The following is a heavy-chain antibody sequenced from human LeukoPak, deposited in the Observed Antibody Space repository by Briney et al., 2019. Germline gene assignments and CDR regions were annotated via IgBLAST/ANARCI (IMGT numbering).Heavy chain of an antibody. CDR1: GFTFSSYA. Sequence: GGSLRLSCAASGFTFSSYAMHWVRQAPGKGLEWVAVISYDGSNKYYADSVKGRFTISRDNSKNTLYLQMNSLRAEDTAVYYCATSQYSYYDYWGQGTLVTVSS. D-gene: IGHD5-18*01. J-gene: IGHJ4*02. V-gene: IGHV3-30-3*01. CDR2: ISYDGSNK. CDR3: ATSQYSYYDY.